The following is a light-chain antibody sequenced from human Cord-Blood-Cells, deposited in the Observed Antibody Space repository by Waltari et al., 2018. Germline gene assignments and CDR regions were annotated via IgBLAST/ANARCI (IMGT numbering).Light chain of an antibody. J-gene: IGLJ3*02. CDR1: SIHLGGDNQ. CDR3: SSYTSSSTWV. V-gene: IGLV2-14*01. CDR2: DVS. Sequence: QSALTHPASAAGSPGRSITTACTATSIHLGGDNQSPWDHKHPGKAPKLMIYDVSNRPSGVSNRFSGSKSGNTASLTISGLQAEDEADYYCSSYTSSSTWVFGGGTKLTVL.